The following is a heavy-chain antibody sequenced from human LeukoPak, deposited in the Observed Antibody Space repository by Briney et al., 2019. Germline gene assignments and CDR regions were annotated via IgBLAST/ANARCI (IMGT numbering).Heavy chain of an antibody. V-gene: IGHV3-7*01. CDR1: GFPFSSHG. CDR2: IKQDGTEK. D-gene: IGHD3-10*01. J-gene: IGHJ4*02. Sequence: SGGSLRLSCAGSGFPFSSHGMNWVRQAPGKGLEWVANIKQDGTEKYYVDSVKGRFTISRDNAKNSLNLQMNSLRVEDTAVYYCARVAKYYYGSETYYFFEHWGQGTPVTASS. CDR3: ARVAKYYYGSETYYFFEH.